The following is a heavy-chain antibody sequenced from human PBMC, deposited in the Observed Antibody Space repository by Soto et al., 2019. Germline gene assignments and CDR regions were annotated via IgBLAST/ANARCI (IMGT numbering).Heavy chain of an antibody. CDR2: VFCTVFT. V-gene: IGHV4-39*01. CDR1: GGSISVSYYY. J-gene: IGHJ4*02. Sequence: SEPLSLTCAVSGGSISVSYYYWGWLRQSPGKGPELIGSVFCTVFTSYNPSPESRLSVPVDTSKTQSSLKVSGVPAEDTAVYYCATSKKGYNWNYFDHGGQGALVTVSS. CDR3: ATSKKGYNWNYFDH. D-gene: IGHD1-20*01.